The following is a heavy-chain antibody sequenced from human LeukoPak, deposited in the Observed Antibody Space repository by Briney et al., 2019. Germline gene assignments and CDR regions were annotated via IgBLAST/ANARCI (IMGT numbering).Heavy chain of an antibody. Sequence: GGSLRLSCAASGFTFSSYRMNWVPQAPGKGREWGSATSADGDSTYYADSVKGRFTISRDNSKNTLYLQMSSLRPGDTAVYYCAKRRYCTSSTCHDFDYWGQGTLVTVSS. V-gene: IGHV3-23*01. D-gene: IGHD2-2*01. CDR3: AKRRYCTSSTCHDFDY. CDR1: GFTFSSYR. J-gene: IGHJ4*02. CDR2: TSADGDST.